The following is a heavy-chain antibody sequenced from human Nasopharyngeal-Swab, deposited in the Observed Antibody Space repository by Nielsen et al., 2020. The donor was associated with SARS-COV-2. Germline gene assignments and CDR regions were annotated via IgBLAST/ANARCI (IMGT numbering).Heavy chain of an antibody. D-gene: IGHD3-10*01. V-gene: IGHV3-11*04. CDR2: ISSSGSTI. Sequence: GESLKISCAASGFTFSDYYMSWIRQAPGKGLEWVSYISSSGSTIYYADSVKGRFTISRDNAKNSLYLQMNSLRAEDTAVYYCARVTYYYGSGGNFDYWGQGTLVTVPS. J-gene: IGHJ4*02. CDR3: ARVTYYYGSGGNFDY. CDR1: GFTFSDYY.